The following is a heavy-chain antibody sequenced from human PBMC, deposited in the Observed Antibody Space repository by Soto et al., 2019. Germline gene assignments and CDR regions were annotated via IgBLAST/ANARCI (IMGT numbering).Heavy chain of an antibody. CDR3: ARLVGATPGLDYYYGMDV. J-gene: IGHJ6*02. CDR1: GGSISSYY. Sequence: SETLSLTCTVSGGSISSYYWSWIRQPPGKGLEWIGYIYYSGSTNYNPSLKSRVTISVDTSKNQFSLKLSSVTAADTAVYYCARLVGATPGLDYYYGMDVWGQGTTVTVSS. D-gene: IGHD1-26*01. V-gene: IGHV4-59*01. CDR2: IYYSGST.